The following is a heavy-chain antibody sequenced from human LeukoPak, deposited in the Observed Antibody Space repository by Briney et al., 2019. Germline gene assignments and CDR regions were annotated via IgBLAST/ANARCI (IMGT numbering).Heavy chain of an antibody. CDR1: GFTFSSYW. J-gene: IGHJ4*02. CDR2: INSGGSST. Sequence: GGSLRLSCAASGFTFSSYWMHWVRQAPGKGLVWVSRINSGGSSTSYADSVKGRFTISRDNAKNTLYLQMNSLRAEDTAVYYCAGDYYDSSGYYPRGGWGQGTLVTVSS. D-gene: IGHD3-22*01. V-gene: IGHV3-74*01. CDR3: AGDYYDSSGYYPRGG.